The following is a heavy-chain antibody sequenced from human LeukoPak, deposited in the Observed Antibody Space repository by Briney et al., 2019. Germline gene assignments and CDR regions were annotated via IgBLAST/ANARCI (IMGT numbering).Heavy chain of an antibody. CDR1: GYTFTRYD. Sequence: ASVKVSCKASGYTFTRYDINWVRQATGQGLEWMGWMNPNNGNTHYAQNFQGRVTMTRNTSISTAYMELSSLRSEDTAVYYCARVQLGYCSSTSCLARPYYYYYYMDVWGKGTTVTVSS. CDR2: MNPNNGNT. D-gene: IGHD2-2*01. V-gene: IGHV1-8*01. CDR3: ARVQLGYCSSTSCLARPYYYYYYMDV. J-gene: IGHJ6*03.